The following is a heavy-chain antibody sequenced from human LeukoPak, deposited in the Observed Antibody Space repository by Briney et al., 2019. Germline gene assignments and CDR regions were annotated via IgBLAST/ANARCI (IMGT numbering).Heavy chain of an antibody. CDR2: ISSSSSYI. J-gene: IGHJ4*02. CDR3: ARDEGYGGNSADY. CDR1: GFTFSSYS. D-gene: IGHD4-23*01. V-gene: IGHV3-21*01. Sequence: GGSLRLSCAASGFTFSSYSMNWVRKAPGKGLEWVSSISSSSSYIYYADSVKGRFTISRDNAKNSLYLQMNSLRAEDTAVYYCARDEGYGGNSADYWGQGTLVTVSS.